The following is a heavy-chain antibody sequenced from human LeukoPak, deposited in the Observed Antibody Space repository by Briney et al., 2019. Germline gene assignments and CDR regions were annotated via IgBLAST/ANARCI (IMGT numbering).Heavy chain of an antibody. V-gene: IGHV4-34*01. J-gene: IGHJ5*02. CDR2: INHSGST. CDR3: ARVGRVAVAGFWFDP. Sequence: SETLPLTCAVYGGSFSGYYWSWIRQPPGKGLEWIGEINHSGSTNYDPSLKSRVTISVDTSKNQFSLKLSCVTAADTAVYYCARVGRVAVAGFWFDPWGQGTLVTVSS. CDR1: GGSFSGYY. D-gene: IGHD6-19*01.